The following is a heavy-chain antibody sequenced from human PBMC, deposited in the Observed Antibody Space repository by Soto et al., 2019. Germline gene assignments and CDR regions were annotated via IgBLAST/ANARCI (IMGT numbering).Heavy chain of an antibody. V-gene: IGHV3-30-3*01. J-gene: IGHJ4*02. CDR2: ISYDGSNK. D-gene: IGHD3-22*01. Sequence: GSLRLSCAASGFTFSSYAMHWVRQAPGKGLEWVAVISYDGSNKYYADSVKGRFTISRDNSKNTLYLQMNSLRAEDTAVYYCARAPAYYYDSSGVGMVDYWGQGTLVTVSS. CDR3: ARAPAYYYDSSGVGMVDY. CDR1: GFTFSSYA.